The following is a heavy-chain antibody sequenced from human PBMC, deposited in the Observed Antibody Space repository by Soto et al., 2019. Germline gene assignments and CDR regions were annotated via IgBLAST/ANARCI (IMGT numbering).Heavy chain of an antibody. CDR2: ISSSSSYI. CDR1: GFTFSSYS. CDR3: ARGVLRGDYGAFDI. J-gene: IGHJ3*02. V-gene: IGHV3-21*01. D-gene: IGHD3-16*01. Sequence: GGSLRLSCAASGFTFSSYSMNWVRQAPGKGLEWVSSISSSSSYIYYADSVKGRFTISRDNAKNSLYLQMNSLRAEDTAVYYCARGVLRGDYGAFDIWGQGTMVTVSS.